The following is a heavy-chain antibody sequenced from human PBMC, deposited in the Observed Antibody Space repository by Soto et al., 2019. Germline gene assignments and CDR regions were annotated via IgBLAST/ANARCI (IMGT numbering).Heavy chain of an antibody. D-gene: IGHD3-10*01. CDR1: GGTFINYA. CDR3: ERSHYRYYYGWGGTVQFDS. Sequence: QVQLVQSGAEVRKPGSSVKVSCKASGGTFINYAFSWVRQAPGHGLEWMGRIIPIFGTANCAQKFQGRVTITADEHTMKVYMERNSLRSEDAYVYFCERSHYRYYYGWGGTVQFDSLGQATLVTVSS. V-gene: IGHV1-69*15. CDR2: IIPIFGTA. J-gene: IGHJ4*02.